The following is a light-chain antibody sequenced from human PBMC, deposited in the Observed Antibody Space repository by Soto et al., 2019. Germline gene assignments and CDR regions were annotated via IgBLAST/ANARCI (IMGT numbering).Light chain of an antibody. CDR3: QQSYSTSWT. V-gene: IGKV1-39*01. CDR2: AAS. J-gene: IGKJ1*01. Sequence: DIPMTQSPSSLSASVGDRVTITCRASQSISDYLNWYQQKPGKAPELLIYAASNLQSGVPSRFSGSGSGTEFTLTISSLQSEDFASYYCQQSYSTSWTFGQGTKVEIK. CDR1: QSISDY.